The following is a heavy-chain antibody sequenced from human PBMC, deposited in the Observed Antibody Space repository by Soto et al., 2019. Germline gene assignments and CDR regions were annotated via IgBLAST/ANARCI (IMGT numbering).Heavy chain of an antibody. CDR3: AKDESLYYDSSGYV. D-gene: IGHD3-22*01. CDR2: TYYRSKWYN. V-gene: IGHV6-1*01. J-gene: IGHJ4*02. Sequence: SQTLSLTCAISGDGVSGNSAAWNWIRQSPSRGLEWLGRTYYRSKWYNDYAVSVKSRITVTPDTSKNQFSLHLNSVTSEDTAVYYCAKDESLYYDSSGYVWGQGTLVTVSS. CDR1: GDGVSGNSAA.